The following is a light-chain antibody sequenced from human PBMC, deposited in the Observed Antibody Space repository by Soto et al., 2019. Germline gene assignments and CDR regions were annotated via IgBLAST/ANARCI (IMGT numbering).Light chain of an antibody. CDR2: DAS. CDR3: QQRSNWLFT. J-gene: IGKJ3*01. V-gene: IGKV3-11*01. CDR1: QSVSSS. Sequence: EIVLTQSPGTLSLSPGERATLSCRASQSVSSSLVWYHQKPGQAPRLLIYDASNRATGIPARFSGSGCGTDFTRTISSLEPEDFAVYYCQQRSNWLFTFGPGTKVDIK.